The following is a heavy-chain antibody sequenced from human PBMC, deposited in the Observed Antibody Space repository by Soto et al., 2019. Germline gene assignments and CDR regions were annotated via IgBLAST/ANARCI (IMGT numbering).Heavy chain of an antibody. J-gene: IGHJ4*02. V-gene: IGHV3-23*01. CDR1: GFTLSTFA. CDR3: AKDAVYKDGLWLMDQ. Sequence: PGGSLRLSRAVSGFTLSTFAMTWVRQAPGKGLECVSGITGSGSQIHYADSVKGRFTISKGNSKNTLYLQMDSLRADDTAVYFCAKDAVYKDGLWLMDQWGQGTQVTVSS. CDR2: ITGSGSQI. D-gene: IGHD2-21*01.